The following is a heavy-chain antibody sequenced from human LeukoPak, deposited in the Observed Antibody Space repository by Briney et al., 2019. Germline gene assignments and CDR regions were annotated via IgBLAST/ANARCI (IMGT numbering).Heavy chain of an antibody. CDR2: FDPENGET. V-gene: IGHV1-24*01. J-gene: IGHJ4*02. D-gene: IGHD3-9*01. Sequence: ASVKVSCKVSGYTLTELSMHWVRQAPGKGLEWMGSFDPENGETIYAQKFQGRVTMTEDTSRDTAYMELSSLRSEDTAVYYCATPAGDYDILTGYYQVDYWGQGTLVTVSS. CDR1: GYTLTELS. CDR3: ATPAGDYDILTGYYQVDY.